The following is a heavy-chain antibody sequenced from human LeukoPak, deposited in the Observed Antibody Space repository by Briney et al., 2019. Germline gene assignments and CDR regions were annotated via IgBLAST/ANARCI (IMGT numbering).Heavy chain of an antibody. CDR3: ARARGGDCYFFQH. J-gene: IGHJ1*01. Sequence: PGGSLRLSCAASGFTFSSYSMNWVRQAPGKGLEWVSSISSSSSYIYYADSVKGRFTISRDNAKNSLYLQMNSLRAEDTAVYYCARARGGDCYFFQHWGQGTLVTVSS. CDR1: GFTFSSYS. D-gene: IGHD2-21*02. CDR2: ISSSSSYI. V-gene: IGHV3-21*01.